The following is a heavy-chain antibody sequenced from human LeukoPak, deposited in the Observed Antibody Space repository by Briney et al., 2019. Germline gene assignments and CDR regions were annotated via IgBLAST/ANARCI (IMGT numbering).Heavy chain of an antibody. J-gene: IGHJ4*02. D-gene: IGHD6-13*01. CDR2: IYHSGST. CDR3: ARQRGIAAAGSRFDY. Sequence: SETLSLTCAVSGYSISSGYHWGWIRQPPGKGLEWIGSIYHSGSTYYNPSLKSRVTISVDTSKNQFSLKLSSVTAADTAVYYCARQRGIAAAGSRFDYWGQGTLVTVSS. V-gene: IGHV4-38-2*01. CDR1: GYSISSGYH.